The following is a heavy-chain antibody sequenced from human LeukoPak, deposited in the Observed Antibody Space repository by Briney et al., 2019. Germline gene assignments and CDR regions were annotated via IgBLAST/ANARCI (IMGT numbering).Heavy chain of an antibody. Sequence: GGSLRLSCAASGFTFSSYWMHWVRQAPGKGLVWVSRINSDGSITTYADSVRGRFTISRDNAKSTLFLQLNSLQIEDTGVYYCITEHYYDGSRKGYWGQGTLVTVSS. CDR3: ITEHYYDGSRKGY. CDR1: GFTFSSYW. J-gene: IGHJ4*02. D-gene: IGHD3-16*01. V-gene: IGHV3-74*01. CDR2: INSDGSIT.